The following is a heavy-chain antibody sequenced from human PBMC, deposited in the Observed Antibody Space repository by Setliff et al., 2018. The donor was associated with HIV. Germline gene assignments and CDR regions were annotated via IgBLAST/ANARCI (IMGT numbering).Heavy chain of an antibody. D-gene: IGHD3-10*01. J-gene: IGHJ4*02. Sequence: GESLKIPCQGSGFNFRTSWIGWVRQMPGKGLEWMGIIYPDDSETRYSPSFQGQVTMSADKSITTAYLQWTSLKASDTAMYYCVRRVGGRGYYFDYWGQGTPVTAPQ. CDR1: GFNFRTSW. CDR3: VRRVGGRGYYFDY. CDR2: IYPDDSET. V-gene: IGHV5-51*01.